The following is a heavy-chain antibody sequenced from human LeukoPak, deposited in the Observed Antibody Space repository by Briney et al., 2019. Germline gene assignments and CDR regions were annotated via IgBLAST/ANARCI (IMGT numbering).Heavy chain of an antibody. J-gene: IGHJ4*02. CDR2: IYYSGST. D-gene: IGHD4-11*01. CDR1: GGSISSYY. V-gene: IGHV4-59*01. CDR3: ARVDYSNRRRD. Sequence: PSETLSLTCTVSGGSISSYYWSWIRQPPGKGLEWIGYIYYSGSTNYNPSLKSRVTISVDTSKNQFSLKLSSVTAADTAVYYCARVDYSNRRRDWGQGTLVTVSS.